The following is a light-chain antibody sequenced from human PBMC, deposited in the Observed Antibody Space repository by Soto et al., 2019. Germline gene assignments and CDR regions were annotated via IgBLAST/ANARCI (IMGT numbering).Light chain of an antibody. V-gene: IGKV3-15*01. CDR2: GAS. J-gene: IGKJ2*01. CDR3: QQYNNWPPMYT. Sequence: EIVMTQSPATLSVSPGERATLSCRASQSVSSNLAWYQQKPGQAPRLLIYGASTRATGIPARFSGSGSGTEFTPTISSLQSEDFAVYYCQQYNNWPPMYTFGQVTKLEIK. CDR1: QSVSSN.